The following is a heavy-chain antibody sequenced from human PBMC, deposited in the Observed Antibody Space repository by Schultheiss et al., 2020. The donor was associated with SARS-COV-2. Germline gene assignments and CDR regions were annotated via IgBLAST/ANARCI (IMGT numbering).Heavy chain of an antibody. CDR2: IYYSGST. Sequence: SETLSLTCAVSGYSISSGYYWGWIRQPPGKGLEWIGYIYYSGSTNYNPSLKSRVTISVDTSKNQFSLKLSSVTAADTAVYYCARGFEPTVGGPGDVWGKGTTVTVSS. D-gene: IGHD4-23*01. CDR1: GYSISSGYY. CDR3: ARGFEPTVGGPGDV. J-gene: IGHJ6*04. V-gene: IGHV4-38-2*01.